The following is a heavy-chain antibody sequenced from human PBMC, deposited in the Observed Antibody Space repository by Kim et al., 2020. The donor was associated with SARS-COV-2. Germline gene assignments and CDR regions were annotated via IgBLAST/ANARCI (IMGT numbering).Heavy chain of an antibody. J-gene: IGHJ4*01. V-gene: IGHV4-34*01. CDR2: INHSGST. Sequence: SETLSLTCAVYGGSFSGYYWSWIRQPPGKGLEWIGEINHSGSTNYNPSLKSRVTISVDTSKNQFSLKLSSVTAADTAVYYCASAAQYCTNGVCYSPFDY. CDR1: GGSFSGYY. CDR3: ASAAQYCTNGVCYSPFDY. D-gene: IGHD2-8*01.